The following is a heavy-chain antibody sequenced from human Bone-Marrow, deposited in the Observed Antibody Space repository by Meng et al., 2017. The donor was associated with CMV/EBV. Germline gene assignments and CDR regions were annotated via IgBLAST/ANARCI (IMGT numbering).Heavy chain of an antibody. Sequence: ETLSLTCAASGFTFSSYSMNWVRQAPGKGLEWVSSISSSSSYIYYADSVKGRFTISRDNAKNSVFLQMSSLTVEDTAVYYCARDPAKGGDFWSGLTYFYYGMDVWGQGTTVTVYS. V-gene: IGHV3-21*01. D-gene: IGHD3-3*01. J-gene: IGHJ6*02. CDR2: ISSSSSYI. CDR3: ARDPAKGGDFWSGLTYFYYGMDV. CDR1: GFTFSSYS.